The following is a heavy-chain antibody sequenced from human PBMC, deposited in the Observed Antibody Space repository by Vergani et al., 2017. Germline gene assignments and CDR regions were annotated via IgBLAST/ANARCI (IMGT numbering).Heavy chain of an antibody. J-gene: IGHJ5*02. CDR3: ARDRSMVVVPAKGGWFDP. D-gene: IGHD2-2*01. V-gene: IGHV1-18*01. Sequence: QVQLVQSGAEVKKPGASVKVSCKASGYTFTSYGISWVRQAPGQGLEWMGWISAYNGNTNYAQKLQGRVTMTTDTSTSTAYMELRSLRSDDTAVYYCARDRSMVVVPAKGGWFDPWGQGTLVTVSS. CDR2: ISAYNGNT. CDR1: GYTFTSYG.